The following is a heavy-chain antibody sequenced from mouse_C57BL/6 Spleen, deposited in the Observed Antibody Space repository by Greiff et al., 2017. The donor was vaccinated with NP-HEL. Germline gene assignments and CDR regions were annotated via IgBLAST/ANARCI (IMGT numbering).Heavy chain of an antibody. V-gene: IGHV1-55*01. CDR3: ARWTTVVVFDY. D-gene: IGHD1-1*01. CDR1: GYTFTSYW. CDR2: IYPGSGST. J-gene: IGHJ2*01. Sequence: QVQLKESGAELVKPGASVKMSCKASGYTFTSYWITWVKQRPGQGLEWIGDIYPGSGSTNYNEKFKSKATLTVDTSSSTAYMQLSSLTSEDSAVYYCARWTTVVVFDYWGQGTTLTVSS.